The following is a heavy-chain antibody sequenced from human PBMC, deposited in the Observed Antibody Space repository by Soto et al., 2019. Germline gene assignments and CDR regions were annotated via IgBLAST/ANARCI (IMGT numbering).Heavy chain of an antibody. CDR3: ATGRDAYKTGY. V-gene: IGHV4-31*04. Sequence: QVRLQESGPGLVKPSQTLSLTCTVSGGSINSADYYWGWIRQRPGEGLEWLGSIYYNGNPYNNPSLKSRVSISLDTSKNQFPLNLYSVTAADTAVYYCATGRDAYKTGYWGQGTLVTVSS. D-gene: IGHD1-1*01. CDR2: IYYNGNP. J-gene: IGHJ4*02. CDR1: GGSINSADYY.